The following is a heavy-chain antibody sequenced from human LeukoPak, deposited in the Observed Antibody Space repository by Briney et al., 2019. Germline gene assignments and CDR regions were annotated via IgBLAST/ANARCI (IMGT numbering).Heavy chain of an antibody. CDR3: ARDNSPKYSSGWYDYGY. CDR1: GFTFSSYS. J-gene: IGHJ4*02. CDR2: ISSSSSYI. V-gene: IGHV3-21*01. Sequence: GGSLRLSCAASGFTFSSYSMNWVRQAPGKGLEWVLSISSSSSYIYYADSVKGRFTISRDSAKNSLYLQMNSLRAEDTAVYYCARDNSPKYSSGWYDYGYWGQGTLVTVSS. D-gene: IGHD6-19*01.